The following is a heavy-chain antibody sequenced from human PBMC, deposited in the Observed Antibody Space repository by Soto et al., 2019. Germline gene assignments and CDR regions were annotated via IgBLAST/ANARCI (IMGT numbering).Heavy chain of an antibody. J-gene: IGHJ6*03. V-gene: IGHV3-23*01. D-gene: IGHD3-3*01. CDR3: AKDRYDFWSGPDLYYYYYYMDV. CDR1: GFTFSSYA. CDR2: ISGSGGST. Sequence: SLRLSCAASGFTFSSYAMSWVRQAPGKGLEWVSAISGSGGSTYYADSVKGRFTISRDNSKNTLYLQMNSLRAEDTAVYYCAKDRYDFWSGPDLYYYYYYMDVWGKGTTVTVSS.